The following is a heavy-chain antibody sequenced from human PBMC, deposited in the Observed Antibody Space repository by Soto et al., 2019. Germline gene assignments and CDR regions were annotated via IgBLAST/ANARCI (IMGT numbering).Heavy chain of an antibody. CDR1: GFPFFRYS. Sequence: SLRLSFAAAGFPFFRYSLNWVRQAPGKGLEWVSSISSTTNYIYYADSMKGRFTVSRDNAKNSVYLDMNSLSAEDTAVYYCARESEDLTSNFDYWGQGTLVTVSS. CDR2: ISSTTNYI. J-gene: IGHJ4*02. CDR3: ARESEDLTSNFDY. V-gene: IGHV3-21*01.